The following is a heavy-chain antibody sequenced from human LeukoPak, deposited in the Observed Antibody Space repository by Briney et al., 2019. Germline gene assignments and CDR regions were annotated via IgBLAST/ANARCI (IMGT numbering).Heavy chain of an antibody. CDR2: ISSSSSYI. CDR1: GFTFSSYN. Sequence: GGSLRLSCAASGFTFSSYNMNWVRQAPGKGLEWVSSISSSSSYIYYADSMKGRFTISRDNAKNSLYLQMNSLRAEDTAVYYCARGYSSYGYTFDMWGQGTMVTVSS. CDR3: ARGYSSYGYTFDM. V-gene: IGHV3-21*01. J-gene: IGHJ3*02. D-gene: IGHD4-11*01.